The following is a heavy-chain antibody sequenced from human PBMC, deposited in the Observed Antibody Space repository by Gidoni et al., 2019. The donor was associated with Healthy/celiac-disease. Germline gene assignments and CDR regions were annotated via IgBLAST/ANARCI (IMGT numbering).Heavy chain of an antibody. CDR1: GFSLSTSGVG. CDR2: IYWNDDK. J-gene: IGHJ1*01. Sequence: QITLKESGPTLVKPTQTLTLTCTFSGFSLSTSGVGVGWIRQPPGKALEWLALIYWNDDKRYSPSLKSRLTITKDTSKNQVVLTMTNMDPVDTATYYCAHRASYSSSWYRWEYFQHWGQGTLVTVSS. D-gene: IGHD6-13*01. CDR3: AHRASYSSSWYRWEYFQH. V-gene: IGHV2-5*01.